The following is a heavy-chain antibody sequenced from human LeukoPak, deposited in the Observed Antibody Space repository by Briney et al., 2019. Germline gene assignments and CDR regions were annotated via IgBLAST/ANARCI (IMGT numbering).Heavy chain of an antibody. CDR1: GYTFSYYS. CDR2: ISSFSSTI. V-gene: IGHV3-48*04. Sequence: GGSLRLSCVGSGYTFSYYSMHWARQAPGKGLEWVSYISSFSSTIKYADSLKGRFTISRDDAKNSLYLQMNSLRPEDTAVYYCARGASSSWYPEYFQHWGQGALVTVSS. D-gene: IGHD6-13*01. CDR3: ARGASSSWYPEYFQH. J-gene: IGHJ1*01.